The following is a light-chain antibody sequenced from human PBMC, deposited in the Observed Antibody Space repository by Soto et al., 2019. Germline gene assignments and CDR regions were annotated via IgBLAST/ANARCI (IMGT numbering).Light chain of an antibody. Sequence: EIVLTQSPGTLSLSPGERATLSCRASQSVSSTYVAWYQQKPGQAPRLLIYGASTSATGIPDRFSGSGSGTDVTLTISRLEPEDFAVYYCQQYATSHRAFGQGTKVAIK. V-gene: IGKV3-20*01. CDR1: QSVSSTY. CDR3: QQYATSHRA. CDR2: GAS. J-gene: IGKJ1*01.